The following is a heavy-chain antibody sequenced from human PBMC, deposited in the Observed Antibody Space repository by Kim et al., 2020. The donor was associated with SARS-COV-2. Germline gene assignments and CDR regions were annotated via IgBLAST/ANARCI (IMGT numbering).Heavy chain of an antibody. CDR3: ARGKYYYDGSGNPRFWYFDL. V-gene: IGHV4-59*01. J-gene: IGHJ2*01. CDR2: VFDSGST. CDR1: GGSISYYY. Sequence: SETLSLTCTVSGGSISYYYWSWIRQPPGKGLEWIGYVFDSGSTNYNPSLKSRVTISLDTSKKQFSLQLTSVTAADTAVYYCARGKYYYDGSGNPRFWYFDLWGRCTLVTVSS. D-gene: IGHD3-22*01.